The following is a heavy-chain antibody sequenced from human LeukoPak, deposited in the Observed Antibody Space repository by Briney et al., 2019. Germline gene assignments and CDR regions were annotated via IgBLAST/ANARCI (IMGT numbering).Heavy chain of an antibody. CDR1: GGSFSGYY. CDR2: INHSGST. D-gene: IGHD3-9*01. CDR3: ARRRTPYDILTGRYYYYYMDV. V-gene: IGHV4-34*01. J-gene: IGHJ6*03. Sequence: SETLSLTCAVYGGSFSGYYWSWIRQPPGKGLEWIGEINHSGSTNYNPSLKSRVTISVDTSKNQFSLKLSSVTAADTAVYYCARRRTPYDILTGRYYYYYMDVWGKGTTVTISS.